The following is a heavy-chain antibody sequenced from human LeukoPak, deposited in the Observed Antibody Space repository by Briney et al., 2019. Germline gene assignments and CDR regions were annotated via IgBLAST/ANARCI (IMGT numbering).Heavy chain of an antibody. CDR3: ARDGFGTGSN. D-gene: IGHD3-16*01. V-gene: IGHV3-7*03. J-gene: IGHJ4*02. Sequence: PGGSLRLSCAASGLTFSNYWMDWVRQAPGKRLEWVANIKQDGSEKNCVDSVKGRFIISRDNAKNSLYLQMNTLRADDTAVYYCARDGFGTGSNWGQGTLVTVSS. CDR2: IKQDGSEK. CDR1: GLTFSNYW.